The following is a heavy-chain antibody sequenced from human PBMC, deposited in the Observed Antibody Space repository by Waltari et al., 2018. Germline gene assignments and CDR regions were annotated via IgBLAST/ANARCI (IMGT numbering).Heavy chain of an antibody. CDR1: GGSTTRGRYY. CDR3: ARDTGATRFFDY. V-gene: IGHV4-61*02. Sequence: QVQLQESGPGLVKPSQTLSLTCTVSGGSTTRGRYYWGWVRQPAGKGLEWIGRVLISGSTNYNPSLENRVTISIDASKNQFSLKLSSVTAADTAMYYCARDTGATRFFDYWGQGTLVTVSS. CDR2: VLISGST. D-gene: IGHD1-26*01. J-gene: IGHJ4*02.